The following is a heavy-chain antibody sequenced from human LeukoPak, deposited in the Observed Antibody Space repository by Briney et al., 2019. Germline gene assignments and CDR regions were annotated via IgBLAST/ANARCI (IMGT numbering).Heavy chain of an antibody. CDR1: GFTFSSYS. CDR2: ISSSSSTI. D-gene: IGHD6-19*01. V-gene: IGHV3-48*01. CDR3: ARDGGWVGGNGFDY. Sequence: GGSLRLSCAASGFTFSSYSMNWVRQAPGKGLEWVSYISSSSSTIYYADSVKGRFTISRENAKNSLYLQMNSLRAGDTAVYYCARDGGWVGGNGFDYWGQGTLVTVSS. J-gene: IGHJ4*02.